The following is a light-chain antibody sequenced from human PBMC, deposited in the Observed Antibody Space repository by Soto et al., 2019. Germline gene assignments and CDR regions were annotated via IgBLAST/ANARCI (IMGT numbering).Light chain of an antibody. CDR3: QHYNTWPT. Sequence: EIVMTQSPATLSVSPGGGATLSCRASQSVGTSLAWYQQRPGQAPRLLIYAASTRATSIPDRFSGSGSGTEFTLTISSLQSEDSALYCCQHYNTWPTFGPGTKAEIK. CDR1: QSVGTS. J-gene: IGKJ3*01. CDR2: AAS. V-gene: IGKV3-15*01.